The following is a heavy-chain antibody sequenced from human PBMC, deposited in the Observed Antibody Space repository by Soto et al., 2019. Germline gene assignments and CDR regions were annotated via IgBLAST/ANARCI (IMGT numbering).Heavy chain of an antibody. CDR1: GFTFSSYW. CDR3: ARDPAYTAMVTAFDY. V-gene: IGHV3-7*05. D-gene: IGHD5-18*01. CDR2: IKQDGSEK. Sequence: GGSLRLSCAASGFTFSSYWMSWVRQAPGKGLEWVANIKQDGSEKYYVDSVKGRFTISRDNAKNSLYLQMNSLRAEDTAVYYCARDPAYTAMVTAFDYWGQGTLVTVSS. J-gene: IGHJ4*02.